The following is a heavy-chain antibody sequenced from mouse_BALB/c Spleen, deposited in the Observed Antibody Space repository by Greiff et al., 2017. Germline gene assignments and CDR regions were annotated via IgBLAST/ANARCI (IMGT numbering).Heavy chain of an antibody. J-gene: IGHJ2*01. V-gene: IGHV5-17*02. D-gene: IGHD2-14*01. CDR1: GFTFSSFG. CDR3: ASGYDVYFDY. Sequence: EVQRVESGGGLVQPGGSRKLSCAASGFTFSSFGMHWVRQAPEKGLEWVAYISSGSSTIYYADTVKGRFTISRDNPKNTLFLQMTSLRSEDTAMYYCASGYDVYFDYWGQGTTLTVSS. CDR2: ISSGSSTI.